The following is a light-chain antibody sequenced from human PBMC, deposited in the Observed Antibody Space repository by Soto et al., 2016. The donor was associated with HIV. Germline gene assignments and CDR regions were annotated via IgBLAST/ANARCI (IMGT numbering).Light chain of an antibody. J-gene: IGKJ1*01. CDR2: KTS. CDR1: QSVSVW. V-gene: IGKV1-5*03. Sequence: DIQMTQFPSTLSASIGDRVTITCRASQSVSVWLAWYQQKPGKAPNLLIFKTSTLEIGVPSTFSGSGSGTDFTLTLSSVQPDDVGTYYCQQYNTVPWTFGQRDQTRNET. CDR3: QQYNTVPWT.